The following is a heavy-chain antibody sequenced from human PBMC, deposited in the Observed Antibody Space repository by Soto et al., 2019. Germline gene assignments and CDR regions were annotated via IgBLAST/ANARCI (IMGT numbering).Heavy chain of an antibody. V-gene: IGHV4-39*01. CDR1: GDSISSSSYY. D-gene: IGHD4-17*01. J-gene: IGHJ5*02. Sequence: SETLSLTCTVSGDSISSSSYYWGWIRQPPGKVLEWIGSIYYSGSTYYNPSLKSRVTISVDTSKNQFSLKLSSVTAADTAVYYCASLYGDYGLDWFDPWGQGTLVTVSS. CDR2: IYYSGST. CDR3: ASLYGDYGLDWFDP.